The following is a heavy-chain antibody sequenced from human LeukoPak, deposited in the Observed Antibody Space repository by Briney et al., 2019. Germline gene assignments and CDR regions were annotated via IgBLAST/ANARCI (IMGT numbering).Heavy chain of an antibody. D-gene: IGHD6-13*01. Sequence: VASVKVSCKASGDTFSRYGINWVRQAPGQGLEWMGRIIPVIDRANYAQKFQGRVTITADKPATTVYLELSSLRSEDTAVYSCAREFLHSSSWYNPAPFDLWGQGTLVTVSS. J-gene: IGHJ4*02. V-gene: IGHV1-69*04. CDR2: IIPVIDRA. CDR1: GDTFSRYG. CDR3: AREFLHSSSWYNPAPFDL.